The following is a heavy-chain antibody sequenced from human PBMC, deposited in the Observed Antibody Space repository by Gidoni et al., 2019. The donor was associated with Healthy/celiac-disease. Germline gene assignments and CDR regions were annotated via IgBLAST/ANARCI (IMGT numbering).Heavy chain of an antibody. Sequence: EVQLLESGGGLVQPGGSLRLSCAASGFTFSSYAMSWVRQAPGKGLEWVSAISGSGGSTYYADSVKGRFTISRDNSKNTLYLQMNSLRAEDTAVYYCAKDRGSGYYTPYYYYYGMDVWGQGTTVTVSS. CDR1: GFTFSSYA. V-gene: IGHV3-23*01. CDR3: AKDRGSGYYTPYYYYYGMDV. J-gene: IGHJ6*02. D-gene: IGHD3-3*01. CDR2: ISGSGGST.